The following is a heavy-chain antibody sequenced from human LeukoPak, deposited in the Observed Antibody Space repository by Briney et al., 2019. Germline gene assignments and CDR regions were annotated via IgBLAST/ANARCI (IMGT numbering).Heavy chain of an antibody. V-gene: IGHV3-7*01. D-gene: IGHD3-3*01. Sequence: GGSLRLSCVASGFIFSTYWMSWVRQAPGKGLEWVAKIKEDGSEKYCVDSVKGRFSVSRDNAKNSLYLQMNSLRDEDTAVYYCARDLGNYYDFWSGYFNYYGMDVWGQGITVTVSS. J-gene: IGHJ6*02. CDR3: ARDLGNYYDFWSGYFNYYGMDV. CDR2: IKEDGSEK. CDR1: GFIFSTYW.